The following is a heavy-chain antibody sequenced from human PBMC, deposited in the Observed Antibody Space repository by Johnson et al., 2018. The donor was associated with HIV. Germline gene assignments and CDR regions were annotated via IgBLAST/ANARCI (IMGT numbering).Heavy chain of an antibody. J-gene: IGHJ3*02. Sequence: VQLVESGGGLVQPGGSLRLSCGASGFTFSDHWMQWVRQVPGKGLEWVSAMSGSGGSTYYADSVKGRFTISRDNSKNTLYLQMNSLRAEDTAVYYCAKDHWVVGSWQAFDIWGQGTMVTVSS. CDR1: GFTFSDHW. CDR2: MSGSGGST. V-gene: IGHV3-23*04. CDR3: AKDHWVVGSWQAFDI. D-gene: IGHD6-13*01.